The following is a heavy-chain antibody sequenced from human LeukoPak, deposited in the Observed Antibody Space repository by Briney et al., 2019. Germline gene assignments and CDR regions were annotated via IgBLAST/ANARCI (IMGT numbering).Heavy chain of an antibody. J-gene: IGHJ6*02. CDR1: GGSFSGYY. Sequence: KPSETLSLTCAVYGGSFSGYYWSWIRQPQGKGLEWIGEINHSGSTNYNPSLKSRVTISVDTSKNQFSLKLSSVTAADTAVYYCARSQYCSSTSCYATYYYGMDVWGQGTTVTVSS. V-gene: IGHV4-34*01. CDR2: INHSGST. D-gene: IGHD2-2*01. CDR3: ARSQYCSSTSCYATYYYGMDV.